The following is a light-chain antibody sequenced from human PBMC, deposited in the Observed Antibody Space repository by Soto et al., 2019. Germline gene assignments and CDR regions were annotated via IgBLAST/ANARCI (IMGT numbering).Light chain of an antibody. CDR3: HQFGSSPLDT. CDR2: RAS. Sequence: EIVLTQSPGTLSLSPGARATLSCRASQTISSSFLAWYQQKPGQAPRLLIYRASRRAPGIPYRFSGSGSWTDFTLTISRLEPEDFAVYYCHQFGSSPLDTFGPGTKVEIK. J-gene: IGKJ3*01. V-gene: IGKV3-20*01. CDR1: QTISSSF.